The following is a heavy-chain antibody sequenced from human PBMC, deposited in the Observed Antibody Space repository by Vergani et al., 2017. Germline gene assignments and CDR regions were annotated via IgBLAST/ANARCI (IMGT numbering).Heavy chain of an antibody. D-gene: IGHD3-10*01. CDR1: GYTFTSYY. Sequence: QVQLVQSGAEVKKPGASVKVSCKASGYTFTSYYMHWVRPAPGQGLEWMGIINPSGGSTSYAQKFQGRVTMTRDTSTSTVYMELSSLRSEDTAVYYCARVMVRGVKGVNDAFDIWGQGTMVTVSS. CDR3: ARVMVRGVKGVNDAFDI. CDR2: INPSGGST. J-gene: IGHJ3*02. V-gene: IGHV1-46*03.